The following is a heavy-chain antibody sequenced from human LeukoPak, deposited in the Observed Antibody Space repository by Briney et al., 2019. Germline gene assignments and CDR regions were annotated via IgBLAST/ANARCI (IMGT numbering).Heavy chain of an antibody. CDR2: ISAYNGNT. J-gene: IGHJ4*02. CDR3: ARDADPTNSGSYFYGGFDY. CDR1: GYTFTSYG. D-gene: IGHD1-26*01. Sequence: VASVKVSCKASGYTFTSYGISWVRQAPGQGLEWTGWISAYNGNTNYAQKLQGRVTMTTDTSTSTAYMELRSLRSDDTAVYYCARDADPTNSGSYFYGGFDYWGQGTLVTVSS. V-gene: IGHV1-18*01.